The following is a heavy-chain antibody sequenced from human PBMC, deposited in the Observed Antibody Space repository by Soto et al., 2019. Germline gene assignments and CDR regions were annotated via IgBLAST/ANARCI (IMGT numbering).Heavy chain of an antibody. CDR3: ARQYYYDSSGYYSPAPIDY. V-gene: IGHV1-2*04. J-gene: IGHJ4*02. Sequence: GASVKVSCKASGYTFTGYYMHCVRQAPGQGLEWMGWINPNSGGTNYAQKFQGWVTMTRDTSISTAYMELSRLRSDDTAVYYCARQYYYDSSGYYSPAPIDYWGQGTLVTV. CDR2: INPNSGGT. CDR1: GYTFTGYY. D-gene: IGHD3-22*01.